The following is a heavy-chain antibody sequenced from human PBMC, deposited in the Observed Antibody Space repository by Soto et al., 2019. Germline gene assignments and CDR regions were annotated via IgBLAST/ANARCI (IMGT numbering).Heavy chain of an antibody. D-gene: IGHD6-19*01. CDR2: ISYDGSTI. V-gene: IGHV3-30*03. CDR1: GFTFSSYG. J-gene: IGHJ5*02. CDR3: GSSGWYFS. Sequence: HPGGSLRLSCAASGFTFSSYGMDWVRQAPGKGLEWVAVISYDGSTIYYADSVKGRFTISRDNAKNSLYLQMNSLRAGDTAVYYCGSSGWYFSWGQGTLVTVSS.